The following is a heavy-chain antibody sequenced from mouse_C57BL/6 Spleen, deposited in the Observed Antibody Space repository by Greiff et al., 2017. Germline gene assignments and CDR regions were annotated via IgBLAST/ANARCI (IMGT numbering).Heavy chain of an antibody. CDR1: GFTFSSYA. D-gene: IGHD2-1*01. Sequence: DVQLVESGGGLVKPGGSLKLSCAASGFTFSSYAMSWVRQTPEKRLEWVATISDGGSYTYYPDNVKGRFTISRDNAKNNLYLQMSHLKSEDTAMYYCARVYGNYGAMDYWGQGTSVTVSS. V-gene: IGHV5-4*01. CDR2: ISDGGSYT. J-gene: IGHJ4*01. CDR3: ARVYGNYGAMDY.